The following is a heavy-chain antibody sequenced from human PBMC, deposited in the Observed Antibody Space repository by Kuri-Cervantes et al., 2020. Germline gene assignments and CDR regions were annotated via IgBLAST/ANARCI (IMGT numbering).Heavy chain of an antibody. CDR3: ATESPHPMGPYYYYYMDV. D-gene: IGHD3-10*01. CDR2: IIPIFGTA. J-gene: IGHJ6*03. Sequence: SVKVSCKASGGTFSSYATSWVRQAPGQGLEWMGGIIPIFGTAIYAQKFQGRVTMTEDTSTDTAYMEPSSLRSEDTAVYYCATESPHPMGPYYYYYMDVWGKGTTVTVSS. V-gene: IGHV1-69*06. CDR1: GGTFSSYA.